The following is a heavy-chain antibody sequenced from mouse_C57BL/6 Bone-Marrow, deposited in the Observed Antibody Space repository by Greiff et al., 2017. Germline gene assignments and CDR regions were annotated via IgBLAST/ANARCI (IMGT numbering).Heavy chain of an antibody. J-gene: IGHJ1*03. CDR2: IHPNSGST. CDR3: AREPLMVTHWYFDV. CDR1: GYTFTSYW. D-gene: IGHD2-3*01. Sequence: QVQLQQPGAELVKPGASVKLSCKASGYTFTSYWMHWVKQRPGQGLEWIGMIHPNSGSTNYNEKFKSKATLTVDKSSSTAYMQLSSLTSEDSAVXDCAREPLMVTHWYFDVWGTGTTVTVSS. V-gene: IGHV1-64*01.